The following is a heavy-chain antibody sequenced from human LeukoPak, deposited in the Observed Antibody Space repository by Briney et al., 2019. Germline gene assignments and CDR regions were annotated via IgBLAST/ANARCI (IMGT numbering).Heavy chain of an antibody. CDR1: GGSISSYY. CDR3: AREPPRSYLFDY. Sequence: SETLSLTCTVSGGSISSYYWSWIRQPPGKGLEWIGYVYSSGNTNYNPSLKSRVTISVDTSKNQLSLKLSSVTAADTAVYYCAREPPRSYLFDYWGQGTLVTVSS. D-gene: IGHD1-26*01. V-gene: IGHV4-59*01. J-gene: IGHJ4*02. CDR2: VYSSGNT.